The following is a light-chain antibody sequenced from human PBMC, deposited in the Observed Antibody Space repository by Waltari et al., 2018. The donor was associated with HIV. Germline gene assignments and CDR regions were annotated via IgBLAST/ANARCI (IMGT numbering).Light chain of an antibody. V-gene: IGLV2-11*01. CDR1: SSDVGGYNY. Sequence: QPALTQPRSVSGSPGQSVTISCTGTSSDVGGYNYVSWYQQHPGKAPKLMIYDGSKRPSGVPDRFSGSKSGNTASLTISGLQAEDEADYYCCSYAGSYTYVFGTGTKVTVL. CDR2: DGS. J-gene: IGLJ1*01. CDR3: CSYAGSYTYV.